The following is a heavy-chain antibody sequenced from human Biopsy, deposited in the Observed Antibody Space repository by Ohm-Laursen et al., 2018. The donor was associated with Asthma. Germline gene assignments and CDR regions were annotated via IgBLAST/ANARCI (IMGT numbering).Heavy chain of an antibody. CDR1: GGTFNTYV. CDR3: ARKAGSCISRTCYSLDF. V-gene: IGHV1-69*13. J-gene: IGHJ4*02. D-gene: IGHD2-2*01. CDR2: INSVFGTT. Sequence: ASVKVSCKALGGTFNTYVIGWVRQAPVQGLERMGGINSVFGTTTYPQKFQDRVTITADDSTSTVYMELSSLRSEDTAVYYCARKAGSCISRTCYSLDFWGQGTLVTVSS.